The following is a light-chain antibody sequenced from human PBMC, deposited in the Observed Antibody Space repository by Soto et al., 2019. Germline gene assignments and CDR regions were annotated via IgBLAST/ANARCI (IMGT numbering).Light chain of an antibody. CDR1: SSDVGGYKY. CDR2: EVS. V-gene: IGLV2-8*01. Sequence: QSALTQPPSASGSPGQSVTISCTGTSSDVGGYKYVSWYQQHPGKAPKLMIYEVSKRPSGVPDRFSGSKSGNTASLTVSGLQAEDEADYYCSSYAGNNHYVFGTGTRSP. J-gene: IGLJ1*01. CDR3: SSYAGNNHYV.